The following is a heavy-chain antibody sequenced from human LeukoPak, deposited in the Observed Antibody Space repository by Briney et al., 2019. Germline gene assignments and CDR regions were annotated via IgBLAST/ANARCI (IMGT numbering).Heavy chain of an antibody. CDR1: GGTFSSYA. V-gene: IGHV1-69*01. Sequence: GASVKVSWKASGGTFSSYAISWVRQAPGQGLEWMGGIIPIFGTANYAQKFQGRVTITADESTSTAYMELSSLRSEDTAVYYCARGRDDNSGYYYGSFDYWGQGTLVTVSS. CDR3: ARGRDDNSGYYYGSFDY. D-gene: IGHD3-22*01. J-gene: IGHJ4*02. CDR2: IIPIFGTA.